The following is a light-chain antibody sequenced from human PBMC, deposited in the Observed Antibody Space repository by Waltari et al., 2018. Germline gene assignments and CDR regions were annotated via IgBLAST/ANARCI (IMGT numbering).Light chain of an antibody. Sequence: QSALTQPPSASRSPGQSVTISGSGTSNDVRGYKYVPLYQQHPGKATKPMIYEVSKRPSGVPDRFSGSKSGNTASLTVSGLQAEDEADYYCSSYAGSNNFVVFGGGTKLTVL. CDR2: EVS. CDR3: SSYAGSNNFVV. CDR1: SNDVRGYKY. J-gene: IGLJ2*01. V-gene: IGLV2-8*01.